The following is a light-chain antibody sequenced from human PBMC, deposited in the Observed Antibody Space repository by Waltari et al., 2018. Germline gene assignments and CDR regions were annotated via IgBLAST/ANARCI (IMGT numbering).Light chain of an antibody. J-gene: IGLJ1*01. V-gene: IGLV2-14*03. Sequence: QSALTQPASVSGSPGQSITISCTGTRRDVGGYTYVSWYQHHPGQAPKLMLHYVNKRPSGVSHRFSGSKSGNTASLTISGLQAEDEADYYCSSYTSISTFYVCGTGTKVTVL. CDR3: SSYTSISTFYV. CDR1: RRDVGGYTY. CDR2: YVN.